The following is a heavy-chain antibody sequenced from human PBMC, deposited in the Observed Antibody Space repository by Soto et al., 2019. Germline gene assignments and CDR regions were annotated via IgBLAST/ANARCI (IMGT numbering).Heavy chain of an antibody. CDR3: ARKLCTNGVCYRTRFDP. V-gene: IGHV4-34*01. CDR2: INHSGST. J-gene: IGHJ5*02. Sequence: SETLSLTCAVYGGSFSGYYWSWIRQPPGKGLEWIGEINHSGSTNYNPSLKSRVTISVDTSKSQFSLKLSSVTAADTAVYYCARKLCTNGVCYRTRFDPWGQGTLVTVSS. D-gene: IGHD2-8*01. CDR1: GGSFSGYY.